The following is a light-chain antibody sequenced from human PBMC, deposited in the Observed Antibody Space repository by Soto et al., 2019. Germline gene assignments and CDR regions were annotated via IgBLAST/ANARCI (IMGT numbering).Light chain of an antibody. Sequence: EIVLTQSPGTLSSSPGERVTLSCRASQSVTSNYLAWYQQKPGQSPRLIIFGASIRDTGLPDRFSGGGSGRDFTLTISRLEPEDSAVYYCHQYGISPGTFGQGTKVDIK. V-gene: IGKV3-20*01. CDR2: GAS. CDR3: HQYGISPGT. CDR1: QSVTSNY. J-gene: IGKJ1*01.